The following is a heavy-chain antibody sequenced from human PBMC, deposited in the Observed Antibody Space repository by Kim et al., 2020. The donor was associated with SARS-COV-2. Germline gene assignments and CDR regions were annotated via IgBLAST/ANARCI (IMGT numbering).Heavy chain of an antibody. CDR3: SGITFRGFFLPGADV. Sequence: GGSLRLSCAATGLNVTNYYMSWVRQAPGKGLEWVAVIYSGGTIFYAASVKGRFSIFCATSTNSLLFLLNNLRIDDTAVYYCSGITFRGFFLPGADV. D-gene: IGHD3-16*01. J-gene: IGHJ6*01. CDR1: GLNVTNYY. V-gene: IGHV3-53*01. CDR2: IYSGGTI.